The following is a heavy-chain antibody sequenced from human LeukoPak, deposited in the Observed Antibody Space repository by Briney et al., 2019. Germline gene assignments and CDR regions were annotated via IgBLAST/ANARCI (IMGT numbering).Heavy chain of an antibody. Sequence: GGSLRLSCAASGFTFSSYWMHWVRQAPGKGLVWVSRINSDGSSTSYADSVKGRFTISRDNAKNTLYLQMNSLRAEDTAVYYCARGGDIVVVVAATGYFQHWGQGTLVTVSS. D-gene: IGHD2-15*01. V-gene: IGHV3-74*01. J-gene: IGHJ1*01. CDR2: INSDGSST. CDR1: GFTFSSYW. CDR3: ARGGDIVVVVAATGYFQH.